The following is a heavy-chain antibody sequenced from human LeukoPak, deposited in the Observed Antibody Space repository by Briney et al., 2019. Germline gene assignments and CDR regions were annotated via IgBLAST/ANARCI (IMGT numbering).Heavy chain of an antibody. CDR1: GFTFDDYA. D-gene: IGHD3-22*01. CDR2: ISWNSGSI. V-gene: IGHV3-9*01. CDR3: ARDKLYYYDSSGYGYNWYFDL. J-gene: IGHJ2*01. Sequence: QPGRSLRLSCAASGFTFDDYAMHWVRQAPGKGLEWVSGISWNSGSIGYADSVKGRFTISRDNAKNSLYLQMNSLRAEDTAVYYCARDKLYYYDSSGYGYNWYFDLWGRGTLVTVSS.